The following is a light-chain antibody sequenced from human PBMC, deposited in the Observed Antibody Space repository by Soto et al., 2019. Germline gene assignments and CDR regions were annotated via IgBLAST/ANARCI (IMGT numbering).Light chain of an antibody. CDR2: DAS. CDR3: QQRNNWPRIT. CDR1: QTVGTY. V-gene: IGKV3-11*01. Sequence: EIVLTQFPATLSLFPGETATLSCRASQTVGTYLAWYQQKPGQAPRLLISDASNRATGVPTRFIGSVSGTDFTLTISSLEPEDFAVYFCQQRNNWPRITFGQGTRLEIK. J-gene: IGKJ5*01.